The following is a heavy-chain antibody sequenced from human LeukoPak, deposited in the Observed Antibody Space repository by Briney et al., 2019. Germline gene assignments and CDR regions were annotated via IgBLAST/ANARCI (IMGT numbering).Heavy chain of an antibody. CDR3: ARTGGDGYNSGVGY. CDR1: GFTFSSYD. D-gene: IGHD5-24*01. Sequence: GGSLRLSCAASGFTFSSYDMHWVRQAPGKGLEWVAVIWYDGSNKYYADSVKGRFTISRDNSKNTLYLQTNSLRAEDTAVYYCARTGGDGYNSGVGYWGQGTLVTVSS. CDR2: IWYDGSNK. J-gene: IGHJ4*02. V-gene: IGHV3-33*01.